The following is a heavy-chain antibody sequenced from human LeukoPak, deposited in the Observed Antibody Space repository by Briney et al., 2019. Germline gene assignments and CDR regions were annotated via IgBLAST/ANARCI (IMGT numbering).Heavy chain of an antibody. CDR3: AREELWFGEVASHSFDI. V-gene: IGHV1-69*05. Sequence: SVKVSCKASGGTFSSYAISWVRQAPGQGLEWMGGIIPIFGTANYAQEFQGRVTITRDTSARTAYMELSSLRSEDMAVYYCAREELWFGEVASHSFDIWGQGTMVTVS. D-gene: IGHD3-10*01. CDR2: IIPIFGTA. J-gene: IGHJ3*02. CDR1: GGTFSSYA.